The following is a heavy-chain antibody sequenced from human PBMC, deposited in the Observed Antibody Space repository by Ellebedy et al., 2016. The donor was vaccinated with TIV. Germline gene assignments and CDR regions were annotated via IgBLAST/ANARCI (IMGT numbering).Heavy chain of an antibody. D-gene: IGHD2-21*02. CDR3: AKADLKYCGGDCSVDY. CDR1: GFTFSSYG. CDR2: IRYDGSNK. V-gene: IGHV3-30*02. Sequence: PGGSLRLSCAASGFTFSSYGMHWVRQAPGKGLEWVAFIRYDGSNKYYADSVKGRFTISRDNSKNTLYLQMNSLRAEDTAVYYCAKADLKYCGGDCSVDYWGQGTLVTVSS. J-gene: IGHJ4*02.